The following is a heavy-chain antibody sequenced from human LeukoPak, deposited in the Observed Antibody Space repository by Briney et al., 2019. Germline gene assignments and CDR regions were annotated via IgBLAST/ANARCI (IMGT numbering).Heavy chain of an antibody. CDR2: IYHSGST. V-gene: IGHV4-30-2*01. J-gene: IGHJ4*02. Sequence: SETLSLTCAASGGSITSGGYSWTWLRQPPGKGLEWIGYIYHSGSTYDNPSLKSRVTISVDRSKNQFSLKLSSVTAADTAVYYCARTAAADPPDYWGQGTLVTVSS. CDR3: ARTAAADPPDY. D-gene: IGHD6-13*01. CDR1: GGSITSGGYS.